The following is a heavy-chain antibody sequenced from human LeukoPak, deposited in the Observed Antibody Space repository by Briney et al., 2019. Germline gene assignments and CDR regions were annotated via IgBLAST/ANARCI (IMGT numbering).Heavy chain of an antibody. CDR1: GFTVSSNY. D-gene: IGHD3-10*01. CDR2: IYSGGST. Sequence: GGSLRLSCAASGFTVSSNYMSWVCQAPGKGLEWVSVIYSGGSTYYAGSVKGRFTISRDNSKNTLYLQMNSLRAEDTAVYYCARDPGILINAFDIWGQGTMVTVSS. J-gene: IGHJ3*02. CDR3: ARDPGILINAFDI. V-gene: IGHV3-66*01.